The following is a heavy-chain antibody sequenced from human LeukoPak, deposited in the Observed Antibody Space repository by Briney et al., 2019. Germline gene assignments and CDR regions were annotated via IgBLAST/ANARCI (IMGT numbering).Heavy chain of an antibody. CDR1: GGSISSYY. D-gene: IGHD5-24*01. CDR2: IYYSGST. CDR3: ARTTLQYMGYAMDV. Sequence: SETLSLTCTVPGGSISSYYWSWIRQPPGKGLEWIGYIYYSGSTIYNPSLKSRVTISVDTSKNQFSLKLSSVTAADTAVYYCARTTLQYMGYAMDVWGQGTTVTVSS. J-gene: IGHJ6*02. V-gene: IGHV4-59*01.